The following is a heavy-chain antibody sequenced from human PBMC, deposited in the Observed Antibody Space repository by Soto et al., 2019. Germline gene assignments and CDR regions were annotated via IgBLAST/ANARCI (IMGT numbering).Heavy chain of an antibody. CDR3: AKDQQGYYDILSPLGTCMDV. D-gene: IGHD3-9*01. CDR1: GFTFSSYG. Sequence: GGSLRLSCAASGFTFSSYGMHWVRQAPGKGLEWVAVISYDGSNKYYADSVKGRFTISRDNSKNTLYLQMNSLRAEDTAVYYCAKDQQGYYDILSPLGTCMDVWGQGTTVTVSS. CDR2: ISYDGSNK. J-gene: IGHJ6*02. V-gene: IGHV3-30*18.